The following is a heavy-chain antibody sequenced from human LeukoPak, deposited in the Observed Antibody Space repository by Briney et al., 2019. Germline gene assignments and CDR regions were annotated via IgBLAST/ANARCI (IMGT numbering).Heavy chain of an antibody. Sequence: SETLSLTCSVSGGSISTYYWRWIRQPPGKGLKWIGYSYYSGSTKYNPSLKSRVTISVDTSKNQFSLKLSSVTAADTAVYYCARVRRVLITTNDAFDIWGQGTMVTVSS. CDR1: GGSISTYY. J-gene: IGHJ3*02. V-gene: IGHV4-59*01. D-gene: IGHD3-22*01. CDR3: ARVRRVLITTNDAFDI. CDR2: SYYSGST.